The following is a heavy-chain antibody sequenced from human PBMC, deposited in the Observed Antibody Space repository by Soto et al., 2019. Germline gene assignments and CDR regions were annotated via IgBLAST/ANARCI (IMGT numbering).Heavy chain of an antibody. V-gene: IGHV1-69*12. CDR3: ARHPGGRGYYYGMDV. Sequence: QVQLVQSGAEVKKPGSSVKVSCKASGGTFSSYAISWVRQAPGQGLEWMGGIIPIFGTANYAQKFQGRVTIPADESTSTADMERSSLRSEDTAVYYCARHPGGRGYYYGMDVWGQGTTVTVSS. D-gene: IGHD2-15*01. CDR2: IIPIFGTA. J-gene: IGHJ6*02. CDR1: GGTFSSYA.